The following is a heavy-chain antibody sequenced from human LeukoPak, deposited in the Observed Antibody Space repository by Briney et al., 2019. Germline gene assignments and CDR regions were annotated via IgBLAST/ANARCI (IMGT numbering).Heavy chain of an antibody. CDR2: IIPILGIA. J-gene: IGHJ4*02. Sequence: ASVKVSCKASGGTFSSYAISWVRQAPGQGLEWMGRIIPILGIANYAQKFQGRVTITADKSTSTAYMELSSLRSGDTAVYYCASDQSNYYDSSGYYPRAFDYWGQGTLVTVSS. CDR1: GGTFSSYA. D-gene: IGHD3-22*01. V-gene: IGHV1-69*04. CDR3: ASDQSNYYDSSGYYPRAFDY.